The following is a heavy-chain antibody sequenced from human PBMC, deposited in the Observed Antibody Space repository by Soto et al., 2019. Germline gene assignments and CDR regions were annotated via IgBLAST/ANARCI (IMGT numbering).Heavy chain of an antibody. D-gene: IGHD2-2*01. Sequence: QVQLVQSGAEVKKPGASVKVSCKVSGYTLTELSMHWVRQAPGKGLEWMGGFDPEDGETIYAQKFHGRVTMTEDTSTDTAYMELSSLRSEDTAVYYCATGYCSSTSCPNWFDPWGQGTLVTVSS. CDR2: FDPEDGET. CDR3: ATGYCSSTSCPNWFDP. CDR1: GYTLTELS. V-gene: IGHV1-24*01. J-gene: IGHJ5*02.